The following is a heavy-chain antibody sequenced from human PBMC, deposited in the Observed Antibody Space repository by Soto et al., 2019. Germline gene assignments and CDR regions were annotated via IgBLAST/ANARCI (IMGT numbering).Heavy chain of an antibody. CDR1: GFTFDDYA. D-gene: IGHD2-15*01. Sequence: EVQLVESGGGLVQPGRSLRLSCAASGFTFDDYAMHWVRQAPGKGLEWVSGISWNSGSIGYADSVKGRFTISRDNAKNSLHLQMNSLRAEDTALYYCAKDRAPVVVVAPPYAFDIWGQGTMVTVSS. J-gene: IGHJ3*02. V-gene: IGHV3-9*01. CDR3: AKDRAPVVVVAPPYAFDI. CDR2: ISWNSGSI.